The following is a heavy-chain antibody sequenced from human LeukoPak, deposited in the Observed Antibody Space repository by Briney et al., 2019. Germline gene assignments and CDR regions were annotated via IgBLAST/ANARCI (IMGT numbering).Heavy chain of an antibody. J-gene: IGHJ6*02. V-gene: IGHV4-59*01. Sequence: SETLSLTCTVSGGSISSYYWSWIRQPPGKGLEWIGYIYYSGSTNYNPSLKSRVTISVDTSKNQFSLKLSSVTAADTAVYYCARGYDFRSGYYISDYYYGMDVWGQGTTVTVSS. CDR1: GGSISSYY. D-gene: IGHD3-3*01. CDR3: ARGYDFRSGYYISDYYYGMDV. CDR2: IYYSGST.